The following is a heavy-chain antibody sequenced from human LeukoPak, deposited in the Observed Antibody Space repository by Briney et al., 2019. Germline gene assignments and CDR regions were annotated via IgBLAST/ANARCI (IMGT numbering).Heavy chain of an antibody. CDR1: GGTFNNFA. V-gene: IGHV1-69*01. CDR2: IFPVFGTP. Sequence: AASVKVSCKASGGTFNNFAICWVRQAPGQGLEWMGGIFPVFGTPTYAQKFQGRATITADESTRTAHMELSSLRSDDTAVYYCARGPHTSSWYKHAFDIWAQGTMVTVSS. J-gene: IGHJ3*02. CDR3: ARGPHTSSWYKHAFDI. D-gene: IGHD6-13*01.